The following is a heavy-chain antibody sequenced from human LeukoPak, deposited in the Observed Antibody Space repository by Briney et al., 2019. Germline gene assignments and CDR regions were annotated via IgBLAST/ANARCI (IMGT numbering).Heavy chain of an antibody. J-gene: IGHJ4*02. CDR2: ISTDGSTT. V-gene: IGHV3-74*01. Sequence: PGGSLRLSCAASGFTFSSYWMHWVRQAPGKGLVWVSRISTDGSTTTYADSVKGRFTISRDNAKNSLYLQMNSLRAEDTAVYYCARVLGGDYGDLFDYWGQGTLVTVSS. D-gene: IGHD4-17*01. CDR1: GFTFSSYW. CDR3: ARVLGGDYGDLFDY.